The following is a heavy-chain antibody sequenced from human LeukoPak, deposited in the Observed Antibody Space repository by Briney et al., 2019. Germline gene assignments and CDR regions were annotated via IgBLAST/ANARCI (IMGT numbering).Heavy chain of an antibody. CDR2: IYYSGST. CDR1: GGSISSSSYY. J-gene: IGHJ4*02. CDR3: ARHFSKAAGPPGCLDS. Sequence: PSETLSLTCTVSGGSISSSSYYWGWIRQPPGKGLEWIGSIYYSGSTYYNPSLKSRVTISVDTSKNQFSLKLSSVTAADTAVYYCARHFSKAAGPPGCLDSWGQGTLVTVSS. D-gene: IGHD6-25*01. V-gene: IGHV4-39*01.